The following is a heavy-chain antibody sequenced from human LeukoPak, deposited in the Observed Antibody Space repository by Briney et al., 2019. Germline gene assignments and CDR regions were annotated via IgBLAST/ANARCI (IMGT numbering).Heavy chain of an antibody. D-gene: IGHD6-19*01. CDR1: GFTFSSYS. Sequence: GGSLRLSCAASGFTFSSYSMNWVRQAPGKGLEWVSVIYSGGSTYYADSVKGRFTISRHNSKNTLYLQMNSLRAEDTAVYYCARDSSAGGLYYFDYWGQGTLVTVSS. J-gene: IGHJ4*02. CDR2: IYSGGST. CDR3: ARDSSAGGLYYFDY. V-gene: IGHV3-53*01.